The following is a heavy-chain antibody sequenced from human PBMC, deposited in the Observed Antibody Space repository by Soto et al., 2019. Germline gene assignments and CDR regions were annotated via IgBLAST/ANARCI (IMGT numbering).Heavy chain of an antibody. J-gene: IGHJ3*02. V-gene: IGHV3-23*01. D-gene: IGHD3-16*02. Sequence: GGSLRLSCAASGFTFSSYAMSWVRQAPGKGLEWVSAISGSGGSTYYADSVKGRFTISRDNSKNTLYLQMNSLRAEDTAVYYCAKDSGMITFGGVIAPSARDAFDIWGQGTMVTVSS. CDR1: GFTFSSYA. CDR2: ISGSGGST. CDR3: AKDSGMITFGGVIAPSARDAFDI.